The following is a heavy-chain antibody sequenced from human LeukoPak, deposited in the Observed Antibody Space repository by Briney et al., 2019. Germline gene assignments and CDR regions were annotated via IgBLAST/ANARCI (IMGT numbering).Heavy chain of an antibody. J-gene: IGHJ4*02. Sequence: GGSLRLSCAASGFTFSDAWMNWVRRAPGKGLEWVGRIKSRIGGGTTDYAAAVKDRFSISRDESKNTLSLQMNSQKTEDTAVYYCTRMGRYDYWGQGTLVTVSS. V-gene: IGHV3-15*01. CDR2: IKSRIGGGTT. CDR3: TRMGRYDY. CDR1: GFTFSDAW. D-gene: IGHD5-24*01.